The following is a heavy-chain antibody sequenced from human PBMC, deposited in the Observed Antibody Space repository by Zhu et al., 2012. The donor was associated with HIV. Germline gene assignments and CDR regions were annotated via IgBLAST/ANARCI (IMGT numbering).Heavy chain of an antibody. Sequence: QVQLQESGPGMLKPSETLSLICTVSDDSIKISTGAGFASPQGRNWSGLDTSLTVGVPTTIPSLKSRVTISLDTTMNEYSMKSTSVTAADTAVYFCARVVEKIYTATWYKYYYYYMDVWGKGPRSPSP. CDR1: DDSIKIST. V-gene: IGHV4-59*01. CDR2: SLTVGVP. D-gene: IGHD1-14*01. J-gene: IGHJ6*03. CDR3: ARVVEKIYTATWYKYYYYYMDV.